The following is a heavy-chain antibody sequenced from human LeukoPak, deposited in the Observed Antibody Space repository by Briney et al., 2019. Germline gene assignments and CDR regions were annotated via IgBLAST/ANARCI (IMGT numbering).Heavy chain of an antibody. CDR1: GGSISSSNW. CDR2: IYHSGST. CDR3: ARGTVLRFLEWPYMDV. Sequence: PSETLSLTCAVSGGSISSSNWWSWVRPPPGKGLEWIGEIYHSGSTNYNPSLKSRVTISVDKSKNQFSLKLSSVTAADTAVYYCARGTVLRFLEWPYMDVWGKGTTVTVSS. V-gene: IGHV4-4*02. J-gene: IGHJ6*03. D-gene: IGHD3-3*01.